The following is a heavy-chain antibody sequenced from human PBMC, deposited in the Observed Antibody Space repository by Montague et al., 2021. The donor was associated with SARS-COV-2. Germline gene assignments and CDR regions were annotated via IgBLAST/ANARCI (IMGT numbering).Heavy chain of an antibody. CDR2: ISYEGSQK. D-gene: IGHD3-10*01. CDR3: AKASEVFWLGQFARDAFDI. J-gene: IGHJ3*02. CDR1: VFTFNNYG. V-gene: IGHV3-30*18. Sequence: SLRLSCAASVFTFNNYGIHWVRQAPGKGLEWVAVISYEGSQKFFSDSXXGRFAISRDSAQRTVFLQMNSLRVDDTAVYHCAKASEVFWLGQFARDAFDIWGQGTTVVVSS.